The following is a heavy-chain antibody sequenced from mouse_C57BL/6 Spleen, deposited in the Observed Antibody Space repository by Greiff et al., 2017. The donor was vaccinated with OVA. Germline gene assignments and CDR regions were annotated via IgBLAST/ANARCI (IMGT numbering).Heavy chain of an antibody. V-gene: IGHV5-17*01. CDR1: GFTFSDYG. CDR2: ISPGSGTT. CDR3: ARSGNYPYFGG. Sequence: EVKLLESGAGLVKPGASLKLSCAASGFTFSDYGMHWVRQTPEQGLEWVGYISPGSGTTYYAETVQGRFTITRDNASNTVFLQLSSLRSEDTAMYYCARSGNYPYFGGWGKGTTVTVSS. J-gene: IGHJ2*01. D-gene: IGHD2-1*01.